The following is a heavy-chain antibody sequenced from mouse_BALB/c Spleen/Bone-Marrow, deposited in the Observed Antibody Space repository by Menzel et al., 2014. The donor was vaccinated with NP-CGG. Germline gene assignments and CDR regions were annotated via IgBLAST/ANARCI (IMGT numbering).Heavy chain of an antibody. CDR3: ARERDGYFRDAMDY. D-gene: IGHD2-3*01. J-gene: IGHJ4*01. Sequence: EVKLMESGGGLVQPGGSLKLSCAASGFTFSSYGMPWVRQTPDKRLELVAAINSNGGSTYYPDSVKGRFTISRDNAKNTLYLQMSSLKSEDTAMYYCARERDGYFRDAMDYWGQGTSVTVSS. CDR1: GFTFSSYG. CDR2: INSNGGST. V-gene: IGHV5-6-3*01.